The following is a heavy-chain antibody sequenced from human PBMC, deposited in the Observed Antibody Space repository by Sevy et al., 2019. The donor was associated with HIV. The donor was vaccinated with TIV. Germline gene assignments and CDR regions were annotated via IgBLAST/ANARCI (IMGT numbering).Heavy chain of an antibody. V-gene: IGHV3-20*01. CDR1: GFTFDDYG. J-gene: IGHJ4*02. D-gene: IGHD3-22*01. CDR2: INWNGGNT. Sequence: GGSLRISCAASGFTFDDYGMTWVRQAPGKGLEWVSGINWNGGNTGYADSVKGRFTISRDNAKNSLYLQMNSLRAEDTALYHCARRIRYDSSGYGFYFDHRGQGTLVTVSS. CDR3: ARRIRYDSSGYGFYFDH.